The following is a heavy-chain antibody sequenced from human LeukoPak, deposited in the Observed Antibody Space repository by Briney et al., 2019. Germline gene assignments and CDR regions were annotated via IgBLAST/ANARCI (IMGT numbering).Heavy chain of an antibody. J-gene: IGHJ5*02. CDR3: ARGSGYCSGGSCNNWFDP. Sequence: PSETLSLTCAVYGGSFSGYYWSWIRQPPGKGLEWIGEINHSGSTNYNPSLKSQVTISVDTSKNQFSLKLSSVTAADTAVYYCARGSGYCSGGSCNNWFDPWGQGTLVTVSS. D-gene: IGHD2-15*01. V-gene: IGHV4-34*01. CDR1: GGSFSGYY. CDR2: INHSGST.